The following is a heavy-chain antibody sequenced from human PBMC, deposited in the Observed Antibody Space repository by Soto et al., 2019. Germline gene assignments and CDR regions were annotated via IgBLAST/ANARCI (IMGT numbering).Heavy chain of an antibody. CDR2: INAGNGNT. CDR3: ASESYGGEFDY. Sequence: QVQLVQSGAEEKKPGASVKVSCKAYGYTFTGYAMHWVRQAPGQRLEWMGWINAGNGNTKYSQKFQGRVTITRDTSASTAYMELSSLRSEDTAVSYCASESYGGEFDYWGQGTLVTVSS. CDR1: GYTFTGYA. D-gene: IGHD4-17*01. V-gene: IGHV1-3*05. J-gene: IGHJ4*02.